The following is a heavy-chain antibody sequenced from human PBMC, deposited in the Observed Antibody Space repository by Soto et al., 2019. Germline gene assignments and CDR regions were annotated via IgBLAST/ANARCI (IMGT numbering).Heavy chain of an antibody. V-gene: IGHV4-30-2*01. CDR3: ARGGTYDSSGYDLDY. D-gene: IGHD3-22*01. J-gene: IGHJ4*02. CDR2: IYHSGST. Sequence: SETLSLTCAVSGGSISSGGYSWSWIRQPSGKGLEWIGYIYHSGSTYYNPSLRSRVTISVDRSKNQFSLKLSSVTAADTAVYYCARGGTYDSSGYDLDYWGQGTLVTVSS. CDR1: GGSISSGGYS.